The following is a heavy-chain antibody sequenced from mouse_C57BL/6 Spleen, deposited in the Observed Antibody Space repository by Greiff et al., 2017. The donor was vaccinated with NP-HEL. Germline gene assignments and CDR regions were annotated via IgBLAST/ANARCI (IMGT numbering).Heavy chain of an antibody. D-gene: IGHD1-1*01. CDR1: GFTFTDYY. Sequence: EVKLMESGGGLVQPGGSLSLSCAASGFTFTDYYMSWVRQPPGKALEWLGFIRNKANGYTTEYSASVKGRFTISRDNSQSILYLQMNALRAEDSATYYCARYKSSSYAMDYWGQGTSVTVSS. CDR3: ARYKSSSYAMDY. J-gene: IGHJ4*01. V-gene: IGHV7-3*01. CDR2: IRNKANGYTT.